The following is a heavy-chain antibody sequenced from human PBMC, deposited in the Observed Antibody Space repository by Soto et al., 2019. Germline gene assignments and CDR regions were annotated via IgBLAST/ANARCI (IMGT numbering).Heavy chain of an antibody. V-gene: IGHV1-69*13. CDR1: GGTFSSYA. Sequence: GASVKVSCKASGGTFSSYAISWARQAPGQGLEWMGGIIPIFGTANYAQKFQGRVTITADESTSTAYMELSSLRSEDTAVYYCARDSSSWYWFDPWGQGTLVTVSS. CDR2: IIPIFGTA. D-gene: IGHD6-13*01. CDR3: ARDSSSWYWFDP. J-gene: IGHJ5*02.